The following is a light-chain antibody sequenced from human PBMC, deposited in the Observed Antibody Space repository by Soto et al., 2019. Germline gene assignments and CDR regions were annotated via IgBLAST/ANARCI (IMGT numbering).Light chain of an antibody. CDR3: QHYNNWPPWT. CDR1: QSIRTW. V-gene: IGKV1-5*01. J-gene: IGKJ1*01. Sequence: GDRVTITCRARQSIRTWLAWYQVKPGKAPKLLISDASTLESGVPSRVSGSGSGTEFTLTISGLQTDDFATYYCQHYNNWPPWTFGQGTKVEIK. CDR2: DAS.